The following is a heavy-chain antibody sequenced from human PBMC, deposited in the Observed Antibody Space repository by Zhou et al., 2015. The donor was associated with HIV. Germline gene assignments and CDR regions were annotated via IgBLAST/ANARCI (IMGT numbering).Heavy chain of an antibody. CDR2: IIPIFGTA. CDR3: ARGTYYYDSSGYYPFQH. V-gene: IGHV1-69*01. J-gene: IGHJ1*01. Sequence: QVQLVQSGAEVKKPGSSVKVSCKASGGTFSSYAISWVRQAPGQGLEWMGGIIPIFGTANYAQKFQGRVTITADESTSTAYMELSSLRSEDTAVYYCARGTYYYDSSGYYPFQHWGQGTLVTVSS. CDR1: GGTFSSYA. D-gene: IGHD3-22*01.